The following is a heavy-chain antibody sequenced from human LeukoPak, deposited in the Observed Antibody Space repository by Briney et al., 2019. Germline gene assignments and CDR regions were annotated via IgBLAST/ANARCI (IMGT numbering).Heavy chain of an antibody. Sequence: GGSLRLSCAASGFTVSSNYMSWVRQAPGKGLEWVSAISGSGGSTYYADSVKGRFTISSDNSDNTLFLQMNSLRAEDTAVYYCAKSTYWSNPYYFDSWGQGTLVTVSS. CDR1: GFTVSSNY. CDR3: AKSTYWSNPYYFDS. V-gene: IGHV3-23*01. J-gene: IGHJ4*02. CDR2: ISGSGGST. D-gene: IGHD2-2*01.